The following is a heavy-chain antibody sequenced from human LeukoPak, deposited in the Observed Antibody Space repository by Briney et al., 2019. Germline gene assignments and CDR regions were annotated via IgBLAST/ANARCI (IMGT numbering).Heavy chain of an antibody. CDR3: ARVGYGSGSYHSGLLLYGMDV. CDR2: IYPGDSDT. D-gene: IGHD3-10*01. CDR1: GYSSTSYW. V-gene: IGHV5-51*01. J-gene: IGHJ6*02. Sequence: GESLKISCKGSGYSSTSYWIGWVRQMPGKGLEWMGIIYPGDSDTRYSPSFQGQVTISADKSISTAYLQWSSLKASDTAMYYCARVGYGSGSYHSGLLLYGMDVWGQGTTVTVSS.